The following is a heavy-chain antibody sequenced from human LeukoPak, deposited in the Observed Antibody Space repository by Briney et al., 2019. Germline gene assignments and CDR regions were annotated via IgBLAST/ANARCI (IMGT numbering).Heavy chain of an antibody. CDR2: ISYDGSNK. D-gene: IGHD6-13*01. V-gene: IGHV3-30-3*01. CDR1: GFTFSSYA. Sequence: GGSLRLSCAASGFTFSSYAMHWVRQAPGKGLEWVAVISYDGSNKYYADSVKGRFTISRDNSKNTLYLQMNSLRAEDTAVYYCAKDGGGWDSSNFDYWGQGTLVTVSS. CDR3: AKDGGGWDSSNFDY. J-gene: IGHJ4*02.